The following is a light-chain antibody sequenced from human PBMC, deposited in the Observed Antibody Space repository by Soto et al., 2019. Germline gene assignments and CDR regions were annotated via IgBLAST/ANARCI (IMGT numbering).Light chain of an antibody. V-gene: IGLV4-69*01. CDR2: LNSDGSH. CDR1: SGHSSYA. Sequence: QAVLTQSPSASASLGASVKLTCTLSSGHSSYAIAWHQQQPEKGPRYLMKLNSDGSHSKGDGIPDRFSGSSSGAERYLTISSLQSEDEADYYCQTWGSYVIFGGGTQLTVL. J-gene: IGLJ2*01. CDR3: QTWGSYVI.